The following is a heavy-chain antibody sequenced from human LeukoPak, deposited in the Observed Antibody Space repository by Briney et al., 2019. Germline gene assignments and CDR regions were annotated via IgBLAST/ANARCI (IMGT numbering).Heavy chain of an antibody. V-gene: IGHV3-48*04. CDR1: GFTFSSYS. CDR3: AKGPLGATRGYFDY. D-gene: IGHD1-26*01. Sequence: GGSLRLSCEASGFTFSSYSMNWVRQSPGKGLEWIAYIRGGGDPINYADSVKGRFTISRDNAKNSLYLQMNSLRAEDTALYYCAKGPLGATRGYFDYWGQGTLVTVSS. J-gene: IGHJ4*02. CDR2: IRGGGDPI.